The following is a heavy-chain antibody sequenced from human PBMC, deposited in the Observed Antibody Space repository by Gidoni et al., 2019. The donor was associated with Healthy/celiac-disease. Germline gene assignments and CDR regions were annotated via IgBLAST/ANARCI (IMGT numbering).Heavy chain of an antibody. CDR1: GFTVSSNY. CDR2: IYSGGST. D-gene: IGHD3-10*01. CDR3: AREAFGSGSFFDY. J-gene: IGHJ4*02. V-gene: IGHV3-53*04. Sequence: EVPLVESGGGLVQPGVSLRLSCAASGFTVSSNYLSWVRQAPGKGLEWVSVIYSGGSTYYADSVKGRFTISRHNSKNTLYLQMNSLRAEDTAVYYCAREAFGSGSFFDYWGQGTLVTVSS.